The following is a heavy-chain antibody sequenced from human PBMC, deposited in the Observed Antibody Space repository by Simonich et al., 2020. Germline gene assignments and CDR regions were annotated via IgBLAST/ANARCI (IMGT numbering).Heavy chain of an antibody. J-gene: IGHJ3*02. CDR2: INPNSGGT. D-gene: IGHD2-21*01. Sequence: QVQLVQSGAEVKKPGASVKVSCKDSGYTFTGYYMHWVRQAPGQGLEWMGWINPNSGGTKYAQKFQGRVTMTRDTSISTAYMELSRLRSDDTAVYYCARNGLVGILKAFDIWGQGTMVTVSS. CDR3: ARNGLVGILKAFDI. V-gene: IGHV1-2*02. CDR1: GYTFTGYY.